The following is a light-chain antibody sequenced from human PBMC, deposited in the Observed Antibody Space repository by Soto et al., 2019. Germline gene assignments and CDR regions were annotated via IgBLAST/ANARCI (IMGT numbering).Light chain of an antibody. V-gene: IGLV2-8*01. CDR1: SSDVGGYNY. Sequence: QSVLTQPPSASGSPGQSVTLSCTGTSSDVGGYNYVSWYQQHPGKAPKLMIYEVSKRPTGVPDRFSGSKSGKTASLTVSGLQAEDEADYYCSSYAGSNNFVVFGGGTQLTVL. CDR3: SSYAGSNNFVV. J-gene: IGLJ2*01. CDR2: EVS.